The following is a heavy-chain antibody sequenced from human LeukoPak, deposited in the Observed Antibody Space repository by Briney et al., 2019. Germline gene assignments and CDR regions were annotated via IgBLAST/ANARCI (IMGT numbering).Heavy chain of an antibody. V-gene: IGHV4-34*01. Sequence: SSETLSLTCAVYGGSFSGYYWSWIRQPPGKGLEWIGEINHSGSTNYNPSLKSRVTISVDTSKNQFSLKLSSVTAADTAVYYCARDSSSSSGQGRWFDPWGQGTLVTVSS. J-gene: IGHJ5*02. D-gene: IGHD6-6*01. CDR2: INHSGST. CDR1: GGSFSGYY. CDR3: ARDSSSSSGQGRWFDP.